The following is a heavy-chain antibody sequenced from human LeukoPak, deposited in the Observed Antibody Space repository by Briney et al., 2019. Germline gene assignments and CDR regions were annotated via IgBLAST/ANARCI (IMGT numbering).Heavy chain of an antibody. CDR3: ARGLYYYGSGNYYNVGSPLEA. Sequence: PSGTLSLTCAVSGGSISSSNWWSWVRQPPGKGLEWIGEIYHSGSTNYNPSLKSRVTISVDKSKNQFSLKLTSVTAADTAVYYCARGLYYYGSGNYYNVGSPLEAWGQGTLVTVSS. V-gene: IGHV4-4*02. CDR1: GGSISSSNW. CDR2: IYHSGST. D-gene: IGHD3-10*01. J-gene: IGHJ5*02.